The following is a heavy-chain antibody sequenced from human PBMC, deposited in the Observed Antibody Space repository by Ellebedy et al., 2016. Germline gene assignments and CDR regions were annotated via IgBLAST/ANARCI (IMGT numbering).Heavy chain of an antibody. CDR1: GFTFSPFW. CDR2: ISWNSGSI. CDR3: ARVGGGFFDI. Sequence: SLKISXAASGFTFSPFWMHWVRQAPGKGLEWVSGISWNSGSIGYADSVKGRFTISRDNAKNSLYLQMNSLRAEDTAIYYCARVGGGFFDIWGRGTLVTVSS. D-gene: IGHD3-16*01. V-gene: IGHV3-9*01. J-gene: IGHJ2*01.